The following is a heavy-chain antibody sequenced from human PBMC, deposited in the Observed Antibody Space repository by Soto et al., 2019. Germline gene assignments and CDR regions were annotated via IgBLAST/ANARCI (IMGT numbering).Heavy chain of an antibody. D-gene: IGHD5-12*01. J-gene: IGHJ4*02. Sequence: GASVKVSCKASGYTFTSYYIHWVRQAPGQGLEWMGIINPSGGSTSYAQKFQGRVTMTRDTSTSTVYMELSSLRSEDTAVYYCARDGPRGYSGYDSWEYYFDYWGQGTLVTVSS. V-gene: IGHV1-46*03. CDR2: INPSGGST. CDR3: ARDGPRGYSGYDSWEYYFDY. CDR1: GYTFTSYY.